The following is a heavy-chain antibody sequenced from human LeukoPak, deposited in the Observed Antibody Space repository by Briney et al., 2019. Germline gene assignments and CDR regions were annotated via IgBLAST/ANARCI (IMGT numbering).Heavy chain of an antibody. CDR1: GYSISSGYY. Sequence: PSETVSLTCTVSGYSISSGYYWGWIRQPPGKGLEWIGSIYHSGSTYYNPSLKSRVTISVDTSKNQFSLKLSSVTAADTAVYYCARTTLVRGFGYWGQGTLVTVSS. J-gene: IGHJ4*02. D-gene: IGHD3-10*01. CDR3: ARTTLVRGFGY. V-gene: IGHV4-38-2*02. CDR2: IYHSGST.